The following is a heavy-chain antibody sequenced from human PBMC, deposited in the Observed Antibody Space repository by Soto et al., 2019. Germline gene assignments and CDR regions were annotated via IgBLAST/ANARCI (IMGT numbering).Heavy chain of an antibody. CDR2: INPNSGGT. Sequence: GASVKVSCKASRYRFTGYYRHLLRQAPGQGREWMGWINPNSGGTNYAQKFQGRVTMTRDTSISTAYMELSRLRSDDTAVYYCARSLVIAARPGPRYGMAVWAQGTTATVSS. CDR3: ARSLVIAARPGPRYGMAV. CDR1: RYRFTGYY. V-gene: IGHV1-2*02. J-gene: IGHJ6*02. D-gene: IGHD6-6*01.